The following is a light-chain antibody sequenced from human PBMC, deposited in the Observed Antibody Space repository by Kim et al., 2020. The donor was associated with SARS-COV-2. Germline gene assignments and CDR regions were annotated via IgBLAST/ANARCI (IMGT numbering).Light chain of an antibody. CDR3: QQYYTIPLA. CDR1: QSVSYDSNNKNF. J-gene: IGKJ4*01. Sequence: DIVMTQSPGSLAVSPGERATINCKSSQSVSYDSNNKNFLDWYQQKPGQPPKLLIYWASTREDGVPDRFSGSGSGTDFTLTISSLQAEDVAVYYCQQYYTIPLAFGGGTKVDIK. V-gene: IGKV4-1*01. CDR2: WAS.